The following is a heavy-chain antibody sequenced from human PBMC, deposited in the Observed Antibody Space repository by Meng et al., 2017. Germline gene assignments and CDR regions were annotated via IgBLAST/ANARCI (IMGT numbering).Heavy chain of an antibody. CDR2: IYYSGST. Sequence: LQPAESGPGLVKPSETLSLTCTVSGGSISSSSYDWGWIRQPPGKGLEWIGSIYYSGSTYYNPSLKSRVTISVDTSKNQFSLKLSSVTAADTAVYYCARVPYYGSGSYQYNWFDPWGQGTLVTVSS. CDR3: ARVPYYGSGSYQYNWFDP. V-gene: IGHV4-39*07. CDR1: GGSISSSSYD. J-gene: IGHJ5*02. D-gene: IGHD3-10*01.